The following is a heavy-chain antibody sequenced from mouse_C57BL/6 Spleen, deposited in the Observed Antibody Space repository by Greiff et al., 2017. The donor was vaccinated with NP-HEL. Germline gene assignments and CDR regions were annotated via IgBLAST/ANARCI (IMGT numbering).Heavy chain of an antibody. D-gene: IGHD1-1*01. CDR2: IYPGDGDT. J-gene: IGHJ1*03. V-gene: IGHV1-80*01. CDR3: ARSSGSSSWYFDV. Sequence: VKLMESGAELVKPGASVKISCKASGYAFSSYWMNWVKQRPGKGLEWIGQIYPGDGDTNYNGKFKGKATLTADKSSSTAYMQLSSLTSEDSAVYFCARSSGSSSWYFDVWGTGTTVTVSS. CDR1: GYAFSSYW.